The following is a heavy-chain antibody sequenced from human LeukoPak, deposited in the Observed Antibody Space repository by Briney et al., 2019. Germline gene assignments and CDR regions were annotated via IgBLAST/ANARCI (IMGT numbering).Heavy chain of an antibody. V-gene: IGHV1-18*01. CDR1: GYTFSTYG. Sequence: ASVKVSCKTSGYTFSTYGIGWVRQAPGEPLEWMGWINPYNGNTNYAKKVQGRVTMTTDTSTNTTYMDLRSLTSDDTAVYYCARQSTMIVVVINDAFDIWGQGTMVTVSS. J-gene: IGHJ3*02. D-gene: IGHD3-22*01. CDR3: ARQSTMIVVVINDAFDI. CDR2: INPYNGNT.